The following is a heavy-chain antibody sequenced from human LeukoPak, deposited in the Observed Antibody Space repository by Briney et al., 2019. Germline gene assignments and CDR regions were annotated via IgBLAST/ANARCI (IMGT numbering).Heavy chain of an antibody. V-gene: IGHV4-39*01. CDR1: GGSISRSSYY. D-gene: IGHD3-10*01. Sequence: SETLSLTCTVSGGSISRSSYYWGWIRQPPGKGLEWIVYYSGSTYYNPSLKSRVTISVDTSKNQFSLKLSSVTAADTAVYYCARHYGPWGQGTLVTVSS. J-gene: IGHJ4*02. CDR2: YYSGST. CDR3: ARHYGP.